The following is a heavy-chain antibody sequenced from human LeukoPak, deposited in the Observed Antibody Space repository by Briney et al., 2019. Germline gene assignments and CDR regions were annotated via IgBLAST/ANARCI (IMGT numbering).Heavy chain of an antibody. Sequence: SETLSLTCAVYGGSFSGYYWSWIRQPPGKGLEWIGYIYYSGSTNYNPSLKSRVTISVDTSKNQFSLKLSSVTAADTAVYYCAGYYPYYFDYWGQGTLVTVSS. V-gene: IGHV4-59*01. J-gene: IGHJ4*02. CDR3: AGYYPYYFDY. CDR1: GGSFSGYY. CDR2: IYYSGST. D-gene: IGHD3-22*01.